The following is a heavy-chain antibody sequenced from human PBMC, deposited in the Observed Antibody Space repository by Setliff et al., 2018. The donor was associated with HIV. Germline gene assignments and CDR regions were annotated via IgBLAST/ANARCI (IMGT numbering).Heavy chain of an antibody. D-gene: IGHD3-10*01. Sequence: PGESLKISCKGSGYSFTSNWIGWARQMPGKGLEWMGTIYPGDSDARYSPSFQGQVTISADKSISTAYLQWSSLKASDTAMYYCARAGSGSYYNAPHYWGQGTLVTVSS. CDR2: IYPGDSDA. CDR3: ARAGSGSYYNAPHY. CDR1: GYSFTSNW. J-gene: IGHJ4*02. V-gene: IGHV5-51*01.